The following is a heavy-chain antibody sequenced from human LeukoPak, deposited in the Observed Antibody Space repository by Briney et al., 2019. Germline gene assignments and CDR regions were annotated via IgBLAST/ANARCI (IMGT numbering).Heavy chain of an antibody. CDR1: GGPFNDYY. Sequence: SETLSLTCAVYGGPFNDYYWNWLRQPPGKGLEWIGSIYYSGSTYYNPSLKSRVTISVDTSKNQFSLKLSSVTAADTAVYYCARYYYDSSGFRYWGQGTLVTVSS. V-gene: IGHV4-34*01. J-gene: IGHJ4*02. CDR3: ARYYYDSSGFRY. CDR2: IYYSGST. D-gene: IGHD3-22*01.